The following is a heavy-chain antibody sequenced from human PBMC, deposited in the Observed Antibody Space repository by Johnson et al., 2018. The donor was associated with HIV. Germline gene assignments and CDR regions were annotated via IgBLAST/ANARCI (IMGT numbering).Heavy chain of an antibody. CDR2: ISGSGGST. CDR3: ARAFGAGGYGSSWYLGLGSFDI. V-gene: IGHV3-21*04. J-gene: IGHJ3*02. Sequence: VQLVESGGGVVQPGRSLRLSCAASGFTFSNYGMHWVRQAPGKGLEWVSAISGSGGSTYYADSVRGRFTISRDNAKNSLYLQMNSLRDDDTALYFCARAFGAGGYGSSWYLGLGSFDIWGQGTMVTVSS. D-gene: IGHD6-13*01. CDR1: GFTFSNYG.